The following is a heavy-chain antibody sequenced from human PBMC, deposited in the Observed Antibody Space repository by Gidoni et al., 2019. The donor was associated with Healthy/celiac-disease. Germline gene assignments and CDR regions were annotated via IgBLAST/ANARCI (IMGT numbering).Heavy chain of an antibody. J-gene: IGHJ3*02. V-gene: IGHV4-39*01. CDR2: IYYSGST. D-gene: IGHD3-16*02. CDR3: ARHLLSVAFDI. Sequence: QLQLQESGPGLVKPSETLSLTCTVSGGSISSSSYYWGWIRQPPGKGLEWIGSIYYSGSTYYNPSLKSRVTISVDTSKNQFSLKLSSVTAADTAVYYCARHLLSVAFDIWGQGTMVTVSS. CDR1: GGSISSSSYY.